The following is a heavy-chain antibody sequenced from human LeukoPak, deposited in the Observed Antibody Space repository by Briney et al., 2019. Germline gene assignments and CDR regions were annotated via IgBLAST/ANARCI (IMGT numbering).Heavy chain of an antibody. J-gene: IGHJ4*02. CDR1: GGSISSSSYY. D-gene: IGHD3-22*01. CDR3: ARDGTVYYDSSGYRN. CDR2: IYYSGST. Sequence: SETLSLTCTVSGGSISSSSYYWGWIRQPPGKGLEWIGSIYYSGSTYYNPSLKSRVTISVDTSKNQFSLKLSSVTAADTAVYYCARDGTVYYDSSGYRNWGQGTLVTVSS. V-gene: IGHV4-39*07.